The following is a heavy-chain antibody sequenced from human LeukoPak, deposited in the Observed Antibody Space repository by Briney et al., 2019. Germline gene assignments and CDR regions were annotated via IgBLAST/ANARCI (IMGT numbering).Heavy chain of an antibody. D-gene: IGHD2-15*01. J-gene: IGHJ3*02. CDR1: GYTFTGYY. CDR2: INTDTGTP. CDR3: ARFRPSGGFDI. Sequence: GASVKVSCKASGYTFTGYYMHWVRQAPGQGLEWMGWINTDTGTPVYAQDFTGRFVFSLDTSVTTAYLQISSLKAEDTAVYYCARFRPSGGFDIWGQGTMVTVSS. V-gene: IGHV7-4-1*02.